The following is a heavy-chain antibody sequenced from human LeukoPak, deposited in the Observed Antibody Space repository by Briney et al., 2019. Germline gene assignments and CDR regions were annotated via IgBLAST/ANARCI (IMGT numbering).Heavy chain of an antibody. CDR3: ARTDGVGPRGSKQQLVIDY. V-gene: IGHV4-39*07. D-gene: IGHD6-13*01. Sequence: SETLSLTCTVSGGSISSSSYYWGWIRQPPGKGLEWIGSIYYSGSTYYNPSLKSRVTISVDTSKNQFSLKLSSVTAADTAVYYCARTDGVGPRGSKQQLVIDYWGQGTLVTVSS. J-gene: IGHJ4*02. CDR1: GGSISSSSYY. CDR2: IYYSGST.